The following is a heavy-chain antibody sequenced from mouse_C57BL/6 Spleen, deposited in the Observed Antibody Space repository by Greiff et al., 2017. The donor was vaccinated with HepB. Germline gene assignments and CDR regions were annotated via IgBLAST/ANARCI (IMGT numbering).Heavy chain of an antibody. J-gene: IGHJ4*01. CDR1: GFSLTSYG. Sequence: VKLMESGPGLVQPSQSLSITCTVSGFSLTSYGVHWVRQSPGKGLEWLGVIWSGGSTDYNAAFISRLSISKDNSKSQVFFKMNSLQADDTAIYYCARMGEYDDVYAMDYWGQGTSVTVSS. V-gene: IGHV2-2*01. CDR2: IWSGGST. D-gene: IGHD2-12*01. CDR3: ARMGEYDDVYAMDY.